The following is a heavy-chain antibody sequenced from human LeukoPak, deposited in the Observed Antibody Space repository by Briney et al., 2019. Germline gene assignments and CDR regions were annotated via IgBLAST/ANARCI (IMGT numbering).Heavy chain of an antibody. Sequence: TGGSLRLSCAASGFTFTNHWMHWVRQAPGKGLVWVSHIDSDGSSTTYGDPAKGRFTVSRDNAKNTVYLQMNSLRAEDTAVYYCTRGPAVVAGIDFWGHGTLVTVSS. CDR1: GFTFTNHW. CDR2: IDSDGSST. CDR3: TRGPAVVAGIDF. D-gene: IGHD6-19*01. J-gene: IGHJ4*01. V-gene: IGHV3-74*03.